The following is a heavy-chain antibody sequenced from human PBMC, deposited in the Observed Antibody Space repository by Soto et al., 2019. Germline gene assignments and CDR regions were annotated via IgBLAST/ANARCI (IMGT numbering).Heavy chain of an antibody. CDR2: IIPIFGTA. J-gene: IGHJ4*02. CDR3: ARDKDYYDSSGYSVEYYFDY. CDR1: GGTFSSYA. D-gene: IGHD3-22*01. V-gene: IGHV1-69*13. Sequence: ASVKVSCKASGGTFSSYAISWVRQAPGRGLEWMGGIIPIFGTANYAQKFQGRVTITADESTSTAYMELSSLRSEDTAVYYCARDKDYYDSSGYSVEYYFDYWGQGTLVTVSS.